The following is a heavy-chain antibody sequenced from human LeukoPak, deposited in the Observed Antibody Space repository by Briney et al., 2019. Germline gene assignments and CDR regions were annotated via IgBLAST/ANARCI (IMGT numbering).Heavy chain of an antibody. CDR2: ISSSSSYI. V-gene: IGHV3-21*01. D-gene: IGHD2-21*02. CDR3: ARDGLGGGDSTEHAEYFQH. CDR1: GFTFSSYS. J-gene: IGHJ1*01. Sequence: PGGSLRLSCAASGFTFSSYSMNWVRQAPGKGLEWVSSISSSSSYIYYADSVKGRLTISRDNAKNSLYLQMNSLRAEDTAVYYCARDGLGGGDSTEHAEYFQHWGQGTLVTVSS.